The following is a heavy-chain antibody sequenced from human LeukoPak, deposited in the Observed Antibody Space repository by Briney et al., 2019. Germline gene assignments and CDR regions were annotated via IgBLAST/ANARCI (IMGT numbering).Heavy chain of an antibody. D-gene: IGHD3-3*01. Sequence: GGSLRLSCAASGYTFDDYAMHWVRQAPGKGLEWVSLISGDGGSTYYADSVKGRFTISRDNSKNSLYLQMNSLRTEDTALYYCAKGFSIGYYYYGMDVWGQGTTVTVSS. CDR1: GYTFDDYA. CDR3: AKGFSIGYYYYGMDV. J-gene: IGHJ6*02. V-gene: IGHV3-43*02. CDR2: ISGDGGST.